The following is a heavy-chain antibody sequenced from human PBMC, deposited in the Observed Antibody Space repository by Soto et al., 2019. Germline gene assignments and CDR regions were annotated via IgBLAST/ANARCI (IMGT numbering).Heavy chain of an antibody. D-gene: IGHD1-26*01. Sequence: EVPLVESGGGLVRPGGSLRLSCAASGFTFSDHYMDWVRQAPGKGLEWVARVRKKANSYTTEYAASVKGRFIISRDDSKNSLYLQMSGLKSEDTAVYYCVRSQSGSYPAFDYWGQGTLVTVSS. J-gene: IGHJ4*02. CDR2: VRKKANSYTT. V-gene: IGHV3-72*01. CDR1: GFTFSDHY. CDR3: VRSQSGSYPAFDY.